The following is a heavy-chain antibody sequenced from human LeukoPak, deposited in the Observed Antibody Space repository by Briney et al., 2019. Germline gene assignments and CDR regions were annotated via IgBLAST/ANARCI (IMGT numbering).Heavy chain of an antibody. J-gene: IGHJ6*03. CDR3: ARVFRAPGIAAAGTMPYYFHYYMDV. D-gene: IGHD6-13*01. CDR1: GGSISSYY. CDR2: IYTSGST. V-gene: IGHV4-4*07. Sequence: TSETLSLTCTVSGGSISSYYRSWIRQPAGKGLEWIGRIYTSGSTNYNPSLKSRVTMSVDTSKSQFSLKLSSLTAADTAVYYCARVFRAPGIAAAGTMPYYFHYYMDVWGKGTTVTVSS.